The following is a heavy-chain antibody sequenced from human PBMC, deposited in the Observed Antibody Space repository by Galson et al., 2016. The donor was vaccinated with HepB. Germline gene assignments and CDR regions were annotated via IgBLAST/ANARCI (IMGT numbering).Heavy chain of an antibody. Sequence: SLRLSCAASRFSFSTYSMHWVRQAPGMGLEWVAVISYDGSYKYLPDSVKGRFTISRDNSKNTLYLQMNSLRAEDTAVYYCARGFYYGSGSQFDFWGQGTLVTVSS. CDR2: ISYDGSYK. V-gene: IGHV3-30*04. CDR3: ARGFYYGSGSQFDF. D-gene: IGHD3-10*01. J-gene: IGHJ4*02. CDR1: RFSFSTYS.